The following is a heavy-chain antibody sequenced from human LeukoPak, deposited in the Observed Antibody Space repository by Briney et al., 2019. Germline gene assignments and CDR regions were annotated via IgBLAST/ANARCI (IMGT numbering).Heavy chain of an antibody. CDR2: IKEDGRET. J-gene: IGHJ4*02. V-gene: IGHV3-7*01. Sequence: GGSLRLSCAGSGSTFSGHWLTWVRQAPGKGLEWVASIKEDGRETHYADSVKGRFTISRDNTKNTLYLQMNSLRVEDTAVYYCAREWYDYGGDSGGYWGQGTLVTVSS. CDR1: GSTFSGHW. CDR3: AREWYDYGGDSGGY. D-gene: IGHD4-23*01.